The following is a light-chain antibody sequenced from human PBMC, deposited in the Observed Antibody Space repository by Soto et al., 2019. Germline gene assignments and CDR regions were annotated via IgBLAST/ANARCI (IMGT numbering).Light chain of an antibody. CDR1: QSLTRN. V-gene: IGKV3-15*01. CDR3: QQYNNWTPST. CDR2: EAS. J-gene: IGKJ2*01. Sequence: EVVLTQSPATLSVSPGERVALSCRASQSLTRNLAWYQQKPGQAPRLLIYEASTRATGIPGRFSGSGSGTEFTLTISSLQSEDFAVYYCQQYNNWTPSTFGQGTKADIK.